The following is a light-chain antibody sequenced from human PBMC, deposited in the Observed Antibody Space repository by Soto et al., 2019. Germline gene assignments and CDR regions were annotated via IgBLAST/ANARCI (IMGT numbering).Light chain of an antibody. V-gene: IGKV1-5*01. J-gene: IGKJ5*01. Sequence: IQVTQSSSPVSASGGDAVTLTCRASQSISTWLAWYQQKPGKAPNLLIYDASTLESGGPSGFSGSGSGTEYTLTISSLQPDDSATYYCQQYNSYPYTFGQGTRLEIK. CDR3: QQYNSYPYT. CDR1: QSISTW. CDR2: DAS.